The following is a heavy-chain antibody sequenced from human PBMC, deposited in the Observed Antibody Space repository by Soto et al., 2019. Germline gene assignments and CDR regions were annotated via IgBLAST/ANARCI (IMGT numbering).Heavy chain of an antibody. Sequence: SAASGFNVSSQAVHCIRKAKGKGLEWVAAISNDGNRQLYADSVKDRFTISRDNSRNTLDLQMNNLRTEDTGVYFCARDIYSYGSVGTPDIWGQGTMVTVSS. V-gene: IGHV3-30-3*01. CDR1: GFNVSSQA. CDR2: ISNDGNRQ. D-gene: IGHD5-18*01. CDR3: ARDIYSYGSVGTPDI. J-gene: IGHJ3*02.